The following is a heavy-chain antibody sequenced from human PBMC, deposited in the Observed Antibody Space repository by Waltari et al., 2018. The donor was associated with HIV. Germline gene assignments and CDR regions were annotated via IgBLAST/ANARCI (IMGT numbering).Heavy chain of an antibody. CDR1: GFTLSSYS. CDR3: ERVNHYYGMDV. V-gene: IGHV3-21*01. CDR2: ISSSSSYI. Sequence: EVQLVESGGGMVKPGGSLRFSCAASGFTLSSYSMNWVRQAPGKGLEWVSSISSSSSYIYYADSVKGRFTISRDNAKNSLYLQMNSLSAEDTAVYYCERVNHYYGMDVWGQGTTVTVSS. J-gene: IGHJ6*02.